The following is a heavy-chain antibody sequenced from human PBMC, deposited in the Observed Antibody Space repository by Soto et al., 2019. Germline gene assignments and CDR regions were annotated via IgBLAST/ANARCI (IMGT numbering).Heavy chain of an antibody. Sequence: ASVKVSCKASGGTFSSYTISWVRQAPGQGLEWMGRIIPILGIANYAQKFQGRVTITADKSTSTAYMELSSLRSEDTAVYYCARGYCSFCSCYRKPPYLLDYSARRTLVIVSS. CDR3: ARGYCSFCSCYRKPPYLLDY. CDR2: IIPILGIA. V-gene: IGHV1-69*02. D-gene: IGHD2-15*01. J-gene: IGHJ4*01. CDR1: GGTFSSYT.